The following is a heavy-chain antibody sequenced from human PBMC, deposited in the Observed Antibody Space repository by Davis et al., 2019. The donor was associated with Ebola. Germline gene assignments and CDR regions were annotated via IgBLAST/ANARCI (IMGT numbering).Heavy chain of an antibody. CDR3: ARMYYDDSSGYYYGRFDY. D-gene: IGHD3-22*01. CDR1: GGSIISSSSY. J-gene: IGHJ4*02. CDR2: IYYSGIT. Sequence: MPSETLSLTCTVSGGSIISSSSYWGWIRQPPRKGLEWIGSIYYSGITYYNPSLKSRVTISVDTSKNQFSLKLRSVTAADTAVYYCARMYYDDSSGYYYGRFDYWGQGTLVTVSS. V-gene: IGHV4-39*01.